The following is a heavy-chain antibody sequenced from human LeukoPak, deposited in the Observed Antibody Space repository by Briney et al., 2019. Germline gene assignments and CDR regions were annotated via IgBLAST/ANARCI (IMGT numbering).Heavy chain of an antibody. CDR2: LIPIFGTA. V-gene: IGHV1-69*13. Sequence: ASVKVSCKASGGTFSSYAISWVRQAPGQGLEWMGGLIPIFGTANYAQKFQGRVTITADESTSTAYMELSSLRSEDTAVYYCARAPEGRLEWLLYGPYYFDYWGQGTLVTVSS. J-gene: IGHJ4*02. CDR3: ARAPEGRLEWLLYGPYYFDY. CDR1: GGTFSSYA. D-gene: IGHD3-3*01.